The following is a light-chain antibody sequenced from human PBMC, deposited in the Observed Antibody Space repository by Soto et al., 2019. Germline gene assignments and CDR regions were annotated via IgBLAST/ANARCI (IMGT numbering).Light chain of an antibody. Sequence: EIVMTQSPATLSVSPGERVTLSCRASQSVSRNLAWYQQIPGQAPRLLIYGASTRATGIPARFSGRGSGTEFTLTISLLQSEDFAVYYCQQYNNWPPLAFGGGTKVEIK. V-gene: IGKV3-15*01. J-gene: IGKJ4*01. CDR3: QQYNNWPPLA. CDR1: QSVSRN. CDR2: GAS.